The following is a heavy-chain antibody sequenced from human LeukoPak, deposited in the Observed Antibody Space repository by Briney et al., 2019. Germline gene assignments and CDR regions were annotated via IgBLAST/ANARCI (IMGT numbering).Heavy chain of an antibody. V-gene: IGHV3-30*18. J-gene: IGHJ4*02. CDR1: GFTFSSYG. CDR3: AKDMGRLWFGHGSFDY. CDR2: ISYDGSNK. D-gene: IGHD3-10*01. Sequence: PGGSLRLSCAASGFTFSSYGMHWVRQAPGKGLEWVAVISYDGSNKYYADSVKGRFTITRDNSKNTLYLQMNSLRAEDTAVYYCAKDMGRLWFGHGSFDYWGQGTLVTVSS.